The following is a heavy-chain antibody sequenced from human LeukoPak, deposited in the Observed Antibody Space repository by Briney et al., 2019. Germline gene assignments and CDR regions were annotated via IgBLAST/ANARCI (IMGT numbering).Heavy chain of an antibody. J-gene: IGHJ4*02. CDR2: INHSGST. V-gene: IGHV4-34*01. CDR3: ASGDNDPLFDY. Sequence: PSETLSLTCAVYGVSFSGYYWSWIRQPPGKGLEWIGEINHSGSTNYNPSLKSRVTISVDTSKNQFSLKLSSVTAADTAVYYCASGDNDPLFDYWGQGTLVTVSS. CDR1: GVSFSGYY. D-gene: IGHD1-1*01.